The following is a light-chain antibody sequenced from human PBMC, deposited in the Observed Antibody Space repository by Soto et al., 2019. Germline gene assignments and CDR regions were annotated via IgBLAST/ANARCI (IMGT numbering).Light chain of an antibody. Sequence: QSVLIQPPSVSGSPGQSVTISCTGTSSDVGSYDYVSWYQQHPGTVPKPMIYNVNTQPSGVPDRFSGSKSGNTASMTISGPGAGEVFNDTATTETYSLSLLGG. CDR1: SSDVGSYDY. CDR3: TTETYSLSL. CDR2: NVN. V-gene: IGLV2-11*01. J-gene: IGLJ2*01.